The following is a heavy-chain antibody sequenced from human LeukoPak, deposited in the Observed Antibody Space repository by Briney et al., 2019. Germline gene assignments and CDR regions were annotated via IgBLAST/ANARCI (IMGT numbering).Heavy chain of an antibody. CDR3: AKVAKYYYGSETYFFFDH. CDR2: IYTTGTT. Sequence: SETLSLTCTVSDTSINTYYWSWIRQPAGKGLEWIGHIYTTGTTNYNPSLKSRVTMSIDTSKNQFSLNLRSVTAADTAVYYCAKVAKYYYGSETYFFFDHWGQGTLVTVSS. CDR1: DTSINTYY. D-gene: IGHD3-10*01. J-gene: IGHJ4*02. V-gene: IGHV4-4*07.